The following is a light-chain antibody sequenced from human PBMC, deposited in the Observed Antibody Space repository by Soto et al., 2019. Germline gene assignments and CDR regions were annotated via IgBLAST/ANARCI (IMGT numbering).Light chain of an antibody. CDR3: QQYNNWPPIT. CDR2: GAS. V-gene: IGKV3D-15*01. CDR1: QSVSTY. Sequence: EILFTQSPSTLSLSPVERSTLSCMSSQSVSTYLAWYQQKPGQAPRLLIYGASTRATGIPARFSGSGSGTEFTLTISSLQSEDFAVYYCQQYNNWPPITFGQGTRLEIK. J-gene: IGKJ5*01.